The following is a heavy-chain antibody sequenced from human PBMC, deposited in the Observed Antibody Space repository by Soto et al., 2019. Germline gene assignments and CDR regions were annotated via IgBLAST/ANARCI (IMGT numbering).Heavy chain of an antibody. J-gene: IGHJ4*02. CDR1: LTELS. CDR3: ATTVGFWSGYYDANDY. Sequence: LTELSMHWGRQAPGKGLEWMGGFDPEDGETIYAQKFQGRVTMTEDTSTDTAYMELSSLGSEDTAVYYCATTVGFWSGYYDANDYWGQGTLVTVSS. CDR2: FDPEDGET. D-gene: IGHD3-3*01. V-gene: IGHV1-24*01.